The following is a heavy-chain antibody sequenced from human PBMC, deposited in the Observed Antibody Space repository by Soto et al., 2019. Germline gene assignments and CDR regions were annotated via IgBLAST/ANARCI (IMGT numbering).Heavy chain of an antibody. CDR3: AREMDYDILTGYYTGRGYFDL. V-gene: IGHV4-4*02. Sequence: QVQLQESGPGLVKLSGTLYLTCAVSGGSISSSNWWSWVRQPPGKGLEWIGEIYHSGSTNYNPSLKSRVTISVGKSKNQFSLKLSSVTAADTAVYYWAREMDYDILTGYYTGRGYFDLWGRGTLVTVSS. D-gene: IGHD3-9*01. CDR2: IYHSGST. J-gene: IGHJ2*01. CDR1: GGSISSSNW.